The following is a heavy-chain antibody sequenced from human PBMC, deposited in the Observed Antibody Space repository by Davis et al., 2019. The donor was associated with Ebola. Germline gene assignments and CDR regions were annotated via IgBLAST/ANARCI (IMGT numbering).Heavy chain of an antibody. CDR2: ILYDGSDK. CDR1: GFTFSSYG. D-gene: IGHD3-22*01. J-gene: IGHJ3*02. Sequence: PGGSLRLSCAASGFTFSSYGMYWVRQAPGKGLEWVAFILYDGSDKYYADSVKGRFTISRDNSKNTLYLQMNGLRVEDTAVYYCARGGYYDSSGYSHEALDIWGQGTMVTISS. CDR3: ARGGYYDSSGYSHEALDI. V-gene: IGHV3-30*02.